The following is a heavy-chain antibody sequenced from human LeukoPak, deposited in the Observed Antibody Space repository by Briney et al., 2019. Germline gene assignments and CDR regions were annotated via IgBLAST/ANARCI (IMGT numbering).Heavy chain of an antibody. CDR3: ARTVYSYGLISYFDY. D-gene: IGHD5-18*01. J-gene: IGHJ4*02. CDR1: GFTFSSYW. Sequence: GGSLRLSCAASGFTFSSYWMTWVRQAPGRGLECVANVKQDGSDKYYVDSVRGRFTISRDNAKNSLYLQMNSLRAEDTAVYYCARTVYSYGLISYFDYWGQGTLVTVSS. CDR2: VKQDGSDK. V-gene: IGHV3-7*04.